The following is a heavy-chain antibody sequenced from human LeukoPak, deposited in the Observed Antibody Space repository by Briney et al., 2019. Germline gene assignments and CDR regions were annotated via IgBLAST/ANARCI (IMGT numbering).Heavy chain of an antibody. J-gene: IGHJ4*02. Sequence: GGCLRLSCAASGFTFSSYWMSWVRQAPGKGLEWVANVKQDGSEKYYVDSGKGRFTITRDDAKSLLYLQMNSLRAEDTAVYYCARGLGYSSSSGPLGYWGQGTLVTVSS. CDR1: GFTFSSYW. V-gene: IGHV3-7*04. CDR2: VKQDGSEK. CDR3: ARGLGYSSSSGPLGY. D-gene: IGHD6-6*01.